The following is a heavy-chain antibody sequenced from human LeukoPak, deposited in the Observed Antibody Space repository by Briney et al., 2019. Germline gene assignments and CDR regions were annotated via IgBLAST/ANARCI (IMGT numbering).Heavy chain of an antibody. CDR1: GASISGFY. CDR3: ARHYHGGPKLRMDD. J-gene: IGHJ4*02. D-gene: IGHD2-15*01. CDR2: LHRSASA. Sequence: SDTLSLTCSVSGASISGFYWSWLRQAPGKGLEWIGFLHRSASATYNPSLESRVTTSMDTSKNQFSLKLYYVTAADTAAYYCARHYHGGPKLRMDDWGQGGLATVS. V-gene: IGHV4-59*08.